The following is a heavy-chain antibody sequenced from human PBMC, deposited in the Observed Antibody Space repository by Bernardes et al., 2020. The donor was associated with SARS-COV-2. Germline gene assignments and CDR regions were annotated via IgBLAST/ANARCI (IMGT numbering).Heavy chain of an antibody. CDR1: GGSLSTVGW. CDR3: AANFAYSMGV. Sequence: SETLSLTCDVSGGSLSTVGWWSCVLQSPGKGLEWIGEIFPGGNTNYNPSLKSRVSILADRSKNQFSLKLNSVTAADTAVYYCAANFAYSMGVWGQGTTVTVSS. V-gene: IGHV4-4*02. J-gene: IGHJ6*02. CDR2: IFPGGNT.